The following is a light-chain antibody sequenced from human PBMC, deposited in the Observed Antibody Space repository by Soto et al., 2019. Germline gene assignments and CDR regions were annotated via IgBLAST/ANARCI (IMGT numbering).Light chain of an antibody. V-gene: IGKV1-39*01. J-gene: IGKJ5*01. CDR2: ASS. Sequence: DIQMTQSPSSLSASVGDRVTITCRASQTISTSLNWYQQRPGKAANLLIHASSSLQSGVPPRFSGGGSGTDFTLTISSLQPEDFATYYCQQTYSTPITFGQGTRLDIK. CDR1: QTISTS. CDR3: QQTYSTPIT.